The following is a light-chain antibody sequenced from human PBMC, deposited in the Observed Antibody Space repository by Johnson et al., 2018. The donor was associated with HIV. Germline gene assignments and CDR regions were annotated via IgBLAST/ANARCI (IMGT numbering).Light chain of an antibody. CDR1: SSNIGNNY. CDR2: ENN. V-gene: IGLV1-51*02. CDR3: GTWDSSLSAGGV. Sequence: QSVLTQPPSVSAAPGQKVTISCSGSSSNIGNNYVSWYQQLPGTAPKLLIPENNKRPSGIPDRFSGSKSGTSATRAITGLQTGDEADYYCGTWDSSLSAGGVFGTVTKVTVL. J-gene: IGLJ1*01.